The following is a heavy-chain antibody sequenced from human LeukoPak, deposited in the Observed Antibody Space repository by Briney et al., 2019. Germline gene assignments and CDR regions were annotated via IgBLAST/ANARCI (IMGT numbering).Heavy chain of an antibody. J-gene: IGHJ5*02. CDR2: INPNGGGT. D-gene: IGHD1-26*01. CDR1: GYTFTGYY. CDR3: ARGGWERLAYRFDP. Sequence: ASVKVSCKASGYTFTGYYLHWVRQAPGQGLEWMGWINPNGGGTNYAQKFQGRVTMTRDTSISTAYMELSRLRSDDTAVYYCARGGWERLAYRFDPWGQGTLVTVSS. V-gene: IGHV1-2*02.